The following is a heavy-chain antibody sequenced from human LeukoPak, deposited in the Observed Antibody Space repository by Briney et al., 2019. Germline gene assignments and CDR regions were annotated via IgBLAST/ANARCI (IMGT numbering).Heavy chain of an antibody. CDR1: GGSISSSNW. D-gene: IGHD6-19*01. V-gene: IGHV4-4*02. J-gene: IGHJ4*02. CDR2: IYHSGST. CDR3: ASSSGWYPYLRDDY. Sequence: KPSGTLSLTCAVSGGSISSSNWWSWVRQPPGKGLEWIGEIYHSGSTNYNPSLKSRVTISVDKSKNQFSLKLSSVTAADTAVYYCASSSGWYPYLRDDYWGQGTLVTVSS.